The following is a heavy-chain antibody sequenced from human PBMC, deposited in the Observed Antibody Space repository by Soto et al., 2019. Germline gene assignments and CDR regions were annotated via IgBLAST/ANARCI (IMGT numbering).Heavy chain of an antibody. D-gene: IGHD3-9*01. CDR3: ARGKRLRYFDWTIDY. Sequence: SETLSLTCTVSGGSISSYYWSWIRQPPGKGLEWIGYIYYSGSTNYNPSLKSRVTISVDTSKNQFSLKLSSVTAADTAVYYCARGKRLRYFDWTIDYWGQGTLVTVSS. CDR2: IYYSGST. CDR1: GGSISSYY. V-gene: IGHV4-59*01. J-gene: IGHJ4*02.